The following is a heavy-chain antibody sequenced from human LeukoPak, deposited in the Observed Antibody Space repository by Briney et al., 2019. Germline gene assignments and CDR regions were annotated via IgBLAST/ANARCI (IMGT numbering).Heavy chain of an antibody. CDR3: ARLTFDSSGYYSDY. CDR1: GYTFTGYY. Sequence: GASVKVSCKASGYTFTGYYMHWVRQAPGQGLEWMGWINPNSGGTNYAQKFQGRVTMTRDTSISTAYMELSRLRSDDTAVYYCARLTFDSSGYYSDYWGQGTLVTVSS. V-gene: IGHV1-2*02. D-gene: IGHD3-22*01. CDR2: INPNSGGT. J-gene: IGHJ4*02.